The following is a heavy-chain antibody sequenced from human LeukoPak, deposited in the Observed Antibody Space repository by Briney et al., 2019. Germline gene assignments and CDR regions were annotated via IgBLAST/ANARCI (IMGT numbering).Heavy chain of an antibody. Sequence: SGTLSLTCTVSGGSISSYFCSWIWQPPGKGLEWIGYIYNSGSTKYNPSLKSRVIISVDTSKNQFSLKLSSVTAADTAVYYCARGSYYYMDVWGKGTTVTVSS. CDR2: IYNSGST. V-gene: IGHV4-59*01. CDR3: ARGSYYYMDV. J-gene: IGHJ6*03. CDR1: GGSISSYF.